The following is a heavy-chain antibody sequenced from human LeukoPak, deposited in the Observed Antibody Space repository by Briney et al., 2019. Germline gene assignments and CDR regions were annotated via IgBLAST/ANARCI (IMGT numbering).Heavy chain of an antibody. V-gene: IGHV3-21*01. J-gene: IGHJ4*02. CDR2: FTSRSRSI. D-gene: IGHD2-2*01. Sequence: GGSLRLSCAASGFTFSTYSMTWVRQAPGKGLEWVSSFTSRSRSIYYADSVKGRFTISRDNAKQSLYLQMNSLRAEDTAVYYCARDRWSSTSYNDYWGQGTLVTVSS. CDR1: GFTFSTYS. CDR3: ARDRWSSTSYNDY.